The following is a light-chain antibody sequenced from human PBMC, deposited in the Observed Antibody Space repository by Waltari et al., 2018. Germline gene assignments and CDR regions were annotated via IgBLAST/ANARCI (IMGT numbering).Light chain of an antibody. J-gene: IGLJ3*02. CDR1: NSNIGAGYD. Sequence: QSVLTQPPSVSGAPGQRVTISCTGSNSNIGAGYDVHWYQQFPGTAPKLLISGNSNRPSGVPDRFSGSKSGASASLAITGLQAEDEADYYCHSYDNNLYGSVFGGGTKLTVL. CDR2: GNS. V-gene: IGLV1-40*01. CDR3: HSYDNNLYGSV.